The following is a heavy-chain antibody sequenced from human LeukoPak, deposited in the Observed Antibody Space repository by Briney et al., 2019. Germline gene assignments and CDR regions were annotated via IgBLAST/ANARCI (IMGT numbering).Heavy chain of an antibody. D-gene: IGHD1-26*01. CDR1: GFTFSSYS. Sequence: GGSPRLSCAASGFTFSSYSMNWVRQAPGKGLEWVSYISSSSNTIYYADSVKGRFTISRDNAQNSLYLQMNSLRDEDTAVYYCATSGSYRFDYWGQGTLVTVSS. CDR2: ISSSSNTI. J-gene: IGHJ4*02. V-gene: IGHV3-48*02. CDR3: ATSGSYRFDY.